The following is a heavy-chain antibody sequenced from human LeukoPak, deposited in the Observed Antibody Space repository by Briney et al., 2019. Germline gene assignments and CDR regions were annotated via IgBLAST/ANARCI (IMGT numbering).Heavy chain of an antibody. J-gene: IGHJ3*02. CDR1: GFTFSRYW. CDR2: IKQDGSEK. CDR3: ARDPSTVTTSNAFDI. D-gene: IGHD4-17*01. Sequence: GGSLRLSCAASGFTFSRYWMSWVRQAPWKGLEWVANIKQDGSEKYYVDSVKGRFTISRDNAKNSLYLQMNSLRAEDTAVYYCARDPSTVTTSNAFDIWGQGTMVTVSS. V-gene: IGHV3-7*03.